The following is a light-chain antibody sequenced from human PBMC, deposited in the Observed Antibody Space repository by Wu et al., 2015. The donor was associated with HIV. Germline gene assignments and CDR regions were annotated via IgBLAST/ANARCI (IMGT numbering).Light chain of an antibody. J-gene: IGKJ1*01. CDR3: QKYNSVPWT. Sequence: DIQMTQSPSFLSASVGDRVTITCRASQAIGTHLAWYQQKPGKIPKLLITAASTLQSGVPTRFSGGGSGTDFTLTISSLQPEDVATYYCQKYNSVPWTFGRRDQGGN. CDR1: QAIGTH. V-gene: IGKV1-27*01. CDR2: AAS.